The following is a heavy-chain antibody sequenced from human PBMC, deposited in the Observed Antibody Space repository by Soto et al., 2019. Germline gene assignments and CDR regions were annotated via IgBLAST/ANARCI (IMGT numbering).Heavy chain of an antibody. V-gene: IGHV3-30*18. D-gene: IGHD5-12*01. Sequence: GGSLRLSCAASGFTFSSYGMHWVRQAPGKGLEWVAVISYDGSNKYYADSVKGRFTISRDNSKNTLYLQMNSLRAEDTAVYYCAKDRDGYNFPLYGVDVWGQGTTVTVSS. CDR1: GFTFSSYG. J-gene: IGHJ6*02. CDR2: ISYDGSNK. CDR3: AKDRDGYNFPLYGVDV.